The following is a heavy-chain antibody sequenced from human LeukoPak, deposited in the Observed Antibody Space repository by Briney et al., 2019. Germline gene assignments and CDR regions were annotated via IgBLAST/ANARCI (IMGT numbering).Heavy chain of an antibody. D-gene: IGHD2-2*01. CDR2: ISSDNGIP. CDR3: ANVAKGRFFFYHMDV. CDR1: GRTNNKFG. Sequence: GASVRVSCKASGRTNNKFGVTWVRQAPGQGLEWIGWISSDNGIPRYADKFQDRVTISADTSTTTAYIEMRSLTYDDTAVYFCANVAKGRFFFYHMDVWGKGTTLTVSS. V-gene: IGHV1-18*01. J-gene: IGHJ6*04.